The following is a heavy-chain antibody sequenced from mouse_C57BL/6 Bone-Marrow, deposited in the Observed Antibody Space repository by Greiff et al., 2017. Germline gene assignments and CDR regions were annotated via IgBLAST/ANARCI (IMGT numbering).Heavy chain of an antibody. Sequence: VKLMESGAELAKPGASVKLSCKASGYTFTSYWMHWVKQRPGQGLEWIGYINPSSGYTKYNQKFKDKATLTADKSSSTAYMQLSSLTYEDSAVYYCEGGSSSHYFDYWGQGTTLTVSS. CDR3: EGGSSSHYFDY. V-gene: IGHV1-7*01. D-gene: IGHD1-1*01. J-gene: IGHJ2*01. CDR1: GYTFTSYW. CDR2: INPSSGYT.